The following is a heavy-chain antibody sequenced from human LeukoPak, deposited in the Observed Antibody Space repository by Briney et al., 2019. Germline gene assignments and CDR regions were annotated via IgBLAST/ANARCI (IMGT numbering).Heavy chain of an antibody. CDR2: INPNSGGT. Sequence: GASVKVSCKASGYTFTGYYMHWVRQAPGQGLEWMGWINPNSGGTNYAQKFQGRVTMTRDTSISTAYMELSRLRSDDTAVYYCARELVRQDGDFWSGYSYYYYGMDVWGQGTTVTVSS. CDR1: GYTFTGYY. D-gene: IGHD3-3*01. J-gene: IGHJ6*02. CDR3: ARELVRQDGDFWSGYSYYYYGMDV. V-gene: IGHV1-2*02.